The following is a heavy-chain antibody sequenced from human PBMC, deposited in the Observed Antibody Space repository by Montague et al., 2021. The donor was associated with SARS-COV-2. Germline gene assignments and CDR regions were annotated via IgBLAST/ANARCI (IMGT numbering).Heavy chain of an antibody. CDR3: ARNWNYGWAFDI. CDR1: GFSFSSYN. D-gene: IGHD1-7*01. V-gene: IGHV3-21*01. CDR2: MSSSSKYI. Sequence: SLRLSCAASGFSFSSYNMSWVRQAPGKGLEWVSSMSSSSKYIYYADSVKDRFTISRDNAKNSLYLQMNSLRAEDTAIYYCARNWNYGWAFDIWGQGTMVAVPS. J-gene: IGHJ3*02.